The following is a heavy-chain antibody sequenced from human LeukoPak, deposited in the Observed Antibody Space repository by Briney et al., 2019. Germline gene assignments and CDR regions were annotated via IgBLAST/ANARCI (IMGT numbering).Heavy chain of an antibody. CDR3: ASAHPDDILTRLDN. V-gene: IGHV3-33*01. D-gene: IGHD3-9*01. Sequence: GGSLRLSCAASGFTFSRYGMHWVRQAPGKGLDWVALIWHYGSNKYHAASVKGRFNVSRNNSKNTVYLQINSLRAEDTAVYYCASAHPDDILTRLDNWGQGDLVTVSS. CDR1: GFTFSRYG. CDR2: IWHYGSNK. J-gene: IGHJ4*02.